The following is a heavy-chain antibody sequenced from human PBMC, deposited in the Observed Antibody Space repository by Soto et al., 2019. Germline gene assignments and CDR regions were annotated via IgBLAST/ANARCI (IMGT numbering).Heavy chain of an antibody. CDR1: GYTFTSYG. Sequence: ASVNVSCKASGYTFTSYGISWGRQAPGQGLEWMGWISAYNGNTNYAQKLQGRVTMTTDTSTSTAYMELRSLRSDDTAVYYCARLLRYFGPFDIWGQGTMVTVSS. CDR3: ARLLRYFGPFDI. D-gene: IGHD3-9*01. J-gene: IGHJ3*02. CDR2: ISAYNGNT. V-gene: IGHV1-18*01.